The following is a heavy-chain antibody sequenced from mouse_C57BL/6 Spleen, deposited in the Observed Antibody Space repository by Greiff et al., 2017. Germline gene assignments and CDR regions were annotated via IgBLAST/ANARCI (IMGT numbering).Heavy chain of an antibody. CDR1: GYTFTSYW. D-gene: IGHD1-1*01. J-gene: IGHJ4*01. CDR2: IYPSDSET. CDR3: ARRVVDYAMDY. Sequence: QVQLQQPGAELVRPGSSVKLSCKASGYTFTSYWMDWVKQRPGQGLEWIGNIYPSDSETHYNQKFKDKATLTEDKSSSTAYMQLSSLTSEDSAVYYCARRVVDYAMDYWGQGTSVTVSS. V-gene: IGHV1-61*01.